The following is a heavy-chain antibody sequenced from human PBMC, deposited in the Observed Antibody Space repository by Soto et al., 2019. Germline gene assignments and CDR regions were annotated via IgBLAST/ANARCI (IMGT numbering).Heavy chain of an antibody. CDR3: ARVLPPLTVTTDRETDAFDI. V-gene: IGHV1-8*01. D-gene: IGHD4-17*01. CDR1: GYTFTSYD. Sequence: ASVKVSCKASGYTFTSYDINWVRQAPGQGLEWMGWMNPNSGNTGYAQKFQGRVTMTRNTSIRTANMELCSLRSEDTAVYYGARVLPPLTVTTDRETDAFDIWGQGTMVTVSS. J-gene: IGHJ3*02. CDR2: MNPNSGNT.